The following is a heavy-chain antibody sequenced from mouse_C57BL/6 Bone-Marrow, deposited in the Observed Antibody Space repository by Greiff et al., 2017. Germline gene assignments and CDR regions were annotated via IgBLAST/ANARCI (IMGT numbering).Heavy chain of an antibody. D-gene: IGHD1-1*01. Sequence: VQLQQSGPGLVAPSQRLSITCTVSGFSLTSYGVHWVRQPPGKGLEWLVVIWSDGSTTYNSALKSRLSISKDNSKRQVFLKMNSLQTDDTAMYYCARHEGYYGSSYAMDYWGQGTSVTVSS. J-gene: IGHJ4*01. CDR1: GFSLTSYG. CDR3: ARHEGYYGSSYAMDY. V-gene: IGHV2-6-1*01. CDR2: IWSDGST.